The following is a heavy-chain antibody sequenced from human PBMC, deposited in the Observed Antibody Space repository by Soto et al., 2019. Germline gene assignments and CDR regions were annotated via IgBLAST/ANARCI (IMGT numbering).Heavy chain of an antibody. D-gene: IGHD1-7*01. J-gene: IGHJ5*02. Sequence: QVQLQESGPGLVRPSQTLSLTCAVSGGSISSGGYSWNWIRQPPGKGLEWIGYIYHSGYTLYNPSLTSRVNISVDKSKTQFSLRLSSVSAADTAVYYCARDSLTGNYFDPWGQGTLVTVSS. CDR3: ARDSLTGNYFDP. CDR2: IYHSGYT. V-gene: IGHV4-30-2*01. CDR1: GGSISSGGYS.